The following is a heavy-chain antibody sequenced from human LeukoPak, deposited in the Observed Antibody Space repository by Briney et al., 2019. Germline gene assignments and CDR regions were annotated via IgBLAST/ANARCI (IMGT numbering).Heavy chain of an antibody. CDR1: GFTFSSYA. D-gene: IGHD2-2*01. CDR2: ISGSGGNT. J-gene: IGHJ4*02. V-gene: IGHV3-23*01. Sequence: PGGSLRLSCAASGFTFSSYAVSWVRQGPGKGLEWVSAISGSGGNTYYADSVKGRFTISRDNSKNTLYLQMNSLRAEDTAVYYCAKEGLSIVVVAAAPFDYWGQGTLVTVSS. CDR3: AKEGLSIVVVAAAPFDY.